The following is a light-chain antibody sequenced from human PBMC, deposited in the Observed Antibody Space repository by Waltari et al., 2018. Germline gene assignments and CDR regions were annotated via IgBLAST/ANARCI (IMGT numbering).Light chain of an antibody. CDR2: GAS. V-gene: IGKV1-12*01. CDR3: QQAFVEVS. CDR1: QSIVNW. J-gene: IGKJ4*01. Sequence: DIQITQSPSSVSASVGDRVTITCRARQSIVNWLAWYQQRPGKAPKLLIYGASNLQGGVPSRFSGSGSGTDFALTINNLQPEDFATYYCQQAFVEVSFAGGTRVGIK.